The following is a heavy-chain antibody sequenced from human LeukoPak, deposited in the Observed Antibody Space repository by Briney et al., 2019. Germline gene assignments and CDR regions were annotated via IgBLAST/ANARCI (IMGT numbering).Heavy chain of an antibody. Sequence: RSSETLSLTCTVSGGSISSYYWSWIRQPPGKGLEWIGYIYYSGSTNYNPSLKSRVTISVDTSKNQFSLKLSSVTAADTAVYYCARVRYSSSRAFDYWGQGTLVTVSS. CDR3: ARVRYSSSRAFDY. V-gene: IGHV4-59*01. D-gene: IGHD6-13*01. CDR2: IYYSGST. CDR1: GGSISSYY. J-gene: IGHJ4*02.